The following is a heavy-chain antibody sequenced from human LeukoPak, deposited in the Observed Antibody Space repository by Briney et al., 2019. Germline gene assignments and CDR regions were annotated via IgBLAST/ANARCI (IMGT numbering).Heavy chain of an antibody. V-gene: IGHV3-48*01. D-gene: IGHD3-3*01. J-gene: IGHJ4*02. CDR3: ARDGDFWSGYYPL. CDR2: ISGSSSTI. Sequence: GGTLRLSCAASGFTFSSYSMNWVRQAPGKGLEWVSYISGSSSTIYYADSVKGRFTISRDNAKNSLYLQMNSLRAEDTAVYYCARDGDFWSGYYPLWGQGTLVTVSS. CDR1: GFTFSSYS.